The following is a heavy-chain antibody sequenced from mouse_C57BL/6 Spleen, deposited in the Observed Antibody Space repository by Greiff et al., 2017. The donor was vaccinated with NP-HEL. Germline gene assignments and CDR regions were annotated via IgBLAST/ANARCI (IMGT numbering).Heavy chain of an antibody. J-gene: IGHJ2*01. D-gene: IGHD2-4*01. CDR3: ARWGDYDYFDY. CDR2: IDPSDSET. V-gene: IGHV1-52*01. CDR1: GYTFTSYW. Sequence: QVQLQQPGAELVRPGSSVKLSCKASGYTFTSYWMHWVKQRPIQGLEWIGNIDPSDSETHYNQKFKDKATLPVDKSSSTAYMQLSSLTSEDSAVYYCARWGDYDYFDYWGQGTTLTVSS.